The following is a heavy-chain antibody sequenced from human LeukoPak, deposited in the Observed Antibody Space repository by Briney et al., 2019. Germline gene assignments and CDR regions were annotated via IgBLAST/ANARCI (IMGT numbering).Heavy chain of an antibody. J-gene: IGHJ4*02. V-gene: IGHV3-23*01. CDR2: GGST. Sequence: GGSTYYADSVKGRFTISRDNSKNTLYLQMNSLRAEDTAVYYCAKDLKGGDFWSGYLGGFDYWGQGTLVTVSS. D-gene: IGHD3-3*01. CDR3: AKDLKGGDFWSGYLGGFDY.